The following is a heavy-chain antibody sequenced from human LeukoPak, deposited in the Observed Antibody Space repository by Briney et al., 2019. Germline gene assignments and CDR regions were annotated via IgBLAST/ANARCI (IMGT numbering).Heavy chain of an antibody. CDR2: FYTNGGT. D-gene: IGHD2-15*01. V-gene: IGHV3-53*01. Sequence: GGSLRLSCAASGFIFSSYEMNWVRQAPGKGLEWISVFYTNGGTYYADSVKGRFTISTDNSRNMLYLQMNSLRAEDTAMYYCTNLLPTLYYFDSWGQGTLVIVSS. CDR3: TNLLPTLYYFDS. J-gene: IGHJ4*02. CDR1: GFIFSSYE.